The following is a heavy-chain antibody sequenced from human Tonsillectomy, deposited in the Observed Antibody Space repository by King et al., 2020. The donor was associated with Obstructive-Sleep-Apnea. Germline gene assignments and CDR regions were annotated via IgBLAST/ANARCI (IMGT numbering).Heavy chain of an antibody. CDR2: IYHGDSVT. D-gene: IGHD4-11*01. CDR3: ARQATLTTDFDY. CDR1: GYTFTTYW. V-gene: IGHV5-51*01. J-gene: IGHJ4*02. Sequence: QLVQSGAEAKKPGESLKISCKGSGYTFTTYWIGWVRHMPGKGLEWMGIIYHGDSVTRYSPSFQGQVTISVDKSISTAYRQWSSLKASDTAMYYCARQATLTTDFDYWGQGTLVTVSS.